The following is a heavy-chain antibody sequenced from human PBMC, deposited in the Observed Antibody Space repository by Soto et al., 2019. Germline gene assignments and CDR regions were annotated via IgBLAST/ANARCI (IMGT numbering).Heavy chain of an antibody. Sequence: EVQLVESGGGLVQPGRSLRLSCVASGLTFGGCAMHWVRRGPGQGLEWVSGIDWNSGDIAYADSVKGRFTISRDNAKNSLYLQLNSLRPDDTALYYCAKGYSSSGSNHLDYWGPGTLVTVSS. CDR2: IDWNSGDI. J-gene: IGHJ4*02. CDR3: AKGYSSSGSNHLDY. CDR1: GLTFGGCA. V-gene: IGHV3-9*01. D-gene: IGHD3-10*01.